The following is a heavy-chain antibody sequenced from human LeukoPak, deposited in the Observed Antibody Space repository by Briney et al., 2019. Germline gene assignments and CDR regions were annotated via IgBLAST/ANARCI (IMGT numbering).Heavy chain of an antibody. J-gene: IGHJ2*01. D-gene: IGHD1-26*01. CDR3: ARVHGGSYYFDVRSYFDL. CDR1: GGSISSYY. V-gene: IGHV4-59*08. CDR2: IYYSGST. Sequence: SETLSLTCTVSGGSISSYYWSWIRQPPGKGLEWIGYIYYSGSTNYNPSLKSRVTISVDTSKNQFSLKLSSVTAADTAVYYCARVHGGSYYFDVRSYFDLWGRGTLVTVSS.